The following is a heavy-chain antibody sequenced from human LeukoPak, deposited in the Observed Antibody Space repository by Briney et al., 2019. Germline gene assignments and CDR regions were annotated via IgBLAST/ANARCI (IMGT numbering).Heavy chain of an antibody. CDR1: GFTFDDYA. Sequence: GGSLRLSCAVSGFTFDDYAMHWVRQVPGKGLEWVSGINWNSDSIGYADSVKGRFTTSRDNAKNSLYLQMNSLRAEDTAVYYCARDCREWGRDGYNFGYYMDVWGKGTTVTISS. J-gene: IGHJ6*03. CDR3: ARDCREWGRDGYNFGYYMDV. CDR2: INWNSDSI. V-gene: IGHV3-9*01. D-gene: IGHD5-24*01.